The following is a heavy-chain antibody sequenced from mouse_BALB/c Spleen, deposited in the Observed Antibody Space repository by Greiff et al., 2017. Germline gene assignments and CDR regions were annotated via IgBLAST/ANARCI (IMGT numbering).Heavy chain of an antibody. CDR3: TRLHYYGSSYFDY. V-gene: IGHV6-6*02. CDR2: IRLKSNNYAT. J-gene: IGHJ2*01. D-gene: IGHD1-1*01. Sequence: DVKLVESGGGLVQPGGSMKLSCVASGFTFSNYWMNWVRQSPEKGLEWVAEIRLKSNNYATHYAESVKGRFTISRDDSKSSVYLQMNNLRAEDTGIYYCTRLHYYGSSYFDYWGQGTTLTVSS. CDR1: GFTFSNYW.